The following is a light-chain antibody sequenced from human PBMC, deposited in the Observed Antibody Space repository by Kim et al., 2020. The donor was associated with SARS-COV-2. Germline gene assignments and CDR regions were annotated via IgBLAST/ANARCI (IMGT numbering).Light chain of an antibody. V-gene: IGLV1-44*01. Sequence: GKTVTVSCSGSSSNIGSNTVNWYHQLPGTAPKLLIYNNNQRPSGVPDRFSGSKSGTSASLAISGLQSEDEADYYCAAWDDSLNGWVFGGGTQLTVL. CDR2: NNN. CDR3: AAWDDSLNGWV. J-gene: IGLJ3*02. CDR1: SSNIGSNT.